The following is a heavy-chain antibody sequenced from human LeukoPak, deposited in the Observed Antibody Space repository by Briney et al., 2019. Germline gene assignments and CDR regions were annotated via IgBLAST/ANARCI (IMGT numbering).Heavy chain of an antibody. CDR1: GFTFSSYN. CDR3: AKGRYSSSPTRLPPRPCYFDY. D-gene: IGHD6-6*01. Sequence: PGGSLRLSCAASGFTFSSYNMNWVRQAPGKGLEWISYISSPSSTIHYADSVKGRFTISRDNSKNTLYLQMNSLRAEDTAVYYCAKGRYSSSPTRLPPRPCYFDYWGQGTLVTVSS. J-gene: IGHJ4*02. CDR2: ISSPSSTI. V-gene: IGHV3-48*01.